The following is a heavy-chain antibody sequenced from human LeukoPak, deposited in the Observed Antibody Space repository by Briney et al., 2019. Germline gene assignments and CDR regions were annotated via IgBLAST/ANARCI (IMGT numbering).Heavy chain of an antibody. CDR1: GGSISNYY. V-gene: IGHV4-59*01. CDR2: IYYSGTT. Sequence: SETLSLTCTVSGGSISNYYWNWIRQPPGKGLEWIGYIYYSGTTNYNPSLKSRVSMSVDTSKNQFSLKLSSVTAADTAVYYCAREGDWVDYGSGSYFRDWGQGTLVTVSS. J-gene: IGHJ4*02. CDR3: AREGDWVDYGSGSYFRD. D-gene: IGHD3-10*01.